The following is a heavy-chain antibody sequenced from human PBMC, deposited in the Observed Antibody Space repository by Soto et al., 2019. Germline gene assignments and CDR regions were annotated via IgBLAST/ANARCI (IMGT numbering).Heavy chain of an antibody. Sequence: SETLSLTCAVSGGSISSGGYSWSWIRQPPGKGLEWIGYIYHSGSTYYNPSLKSRVTISVDRSKNQFSLKLSSVTAADTAVYYCARVRLTGTTYYFDYWGQGTLVTVSS. V-gene: IGHV4-30-2*01. CDR3: ARVRLTGTTYYFDY. J-gene: IGHJ4*02. CDR2: IYHSGST. CDR1: GGSISSGGYS. D-gene: IGHD1-20*01.